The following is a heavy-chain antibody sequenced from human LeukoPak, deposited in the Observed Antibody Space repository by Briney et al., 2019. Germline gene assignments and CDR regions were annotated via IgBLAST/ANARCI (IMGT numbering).Heavy chain of an antibody. CDR1: GFTFSSYA. V-gene: IGHV3-30-3*01. D-gene: IGHD3-10*01. J-gene: IGHJ4*02. CDR3: AKAYYYGSGLQLVGY. CDR2: ISYDGSNK. Sequence: GGSLRLSCAASGFTFSSYAMHWVRQAPGKGLEWVAVISYDGSNKYYADSVKGRFTISRDNSKNTLYLQMNSLRAEDTAVYYCAKAYYYGSGLQLVGYWGQGTLVTVSS.